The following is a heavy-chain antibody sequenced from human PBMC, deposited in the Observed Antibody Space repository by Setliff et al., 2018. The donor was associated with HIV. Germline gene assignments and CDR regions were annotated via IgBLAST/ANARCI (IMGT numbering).Heavy chain of an antibody. V-gene: IGHV3-11*05. D-gene: IGHD6-13*01. CDR1: DSH. J-gene: IGHJ6*02. CDR3: ATGGMAAAGPGGGHGLDV. Sequence: DSHMTWIRQAPGKGLEWVSYISTTSSNTNYADSVKGRFTISRDNAKNSLYLQMNSLRAEDTALYYCATGGMAAAGPGGGHGLDVWGQGTTVTVSS. CDR2: ISTTSSNT.